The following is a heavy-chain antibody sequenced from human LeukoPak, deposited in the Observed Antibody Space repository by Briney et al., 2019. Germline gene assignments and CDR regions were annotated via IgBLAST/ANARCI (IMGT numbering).Heavy chain of an antibody. D-gene: IGHD6-13*01. Sequence: ASVKVSCKVSGYTLTELSMHWVRQAPGKGLEWMGGFDPEDGETIYAQKFQGRVTMTEDTSTDTAYMELSSLRFEDTAVYYCATGLTLDSSSNYWGQGTLVTVFS. CDR2: FDPEDGET. CDR3: ATGLTLDSSSNY. J-gene: IGHJ4*02. CDR1: GYTLTELS. V-gene: IGHV1-24*01.